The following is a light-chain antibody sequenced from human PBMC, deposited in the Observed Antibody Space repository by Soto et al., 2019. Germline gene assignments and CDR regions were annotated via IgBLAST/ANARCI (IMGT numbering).Light chain of an antibody. CDR2: DDD. Sequence: SFLTRPPSVSAAPGQRVTISCSGSSSNIGGNSVSWYQQLPGTAPKLLIYDDDKRPSGIPDRFSGSKSGTSATLGITGFQIGDEADYYRGSWYSSLSAYGSATGTEDTV. CDR1: SSNIGGNS. CDR3: GSWYSSLSAYG. J-gene: IGLJ1*01. V-gene: IGLV1-51*01.